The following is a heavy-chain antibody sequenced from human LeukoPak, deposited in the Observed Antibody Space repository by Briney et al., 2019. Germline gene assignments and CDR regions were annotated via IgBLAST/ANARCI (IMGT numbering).Heavy chain of an antibody. J-gene: IGHJ4*02. CDR2: INRDGSST. V-gene: IGHV3-74*01. CDR3: ARGRLWNIDY. CDR1: GFTFSSYW. D-gene: IGHD1/OR15-1a*01. Sequence: PGGSLRLSCAASGFTFSSYWMHWVRQAPGKGLVWVSRINRDGSSTTYADSVKGRVTISRDNTKNTVYLQTNSLRAEDTAVYYCARGRLWNIDYWGQGTLVTVSS.